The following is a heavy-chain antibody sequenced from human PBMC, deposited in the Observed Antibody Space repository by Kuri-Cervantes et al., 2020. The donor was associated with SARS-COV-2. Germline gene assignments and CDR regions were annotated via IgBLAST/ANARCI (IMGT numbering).Heavy chain of an antibody. J-gene: IGHJ4*02. V-gene: IGHV3-21*01. CDR1: GFSLSRYT. Sequence: GESLKISCAASGFSLSRYTMNRVRQAPGKALDWVSSISGSGSYIYYADSVKGRFTISKESGENSLYLHMNSLRGDDTAVYYCARAEGAMLPGSLRFLEWLDPYYFDYWGQGTLVTVSS. CDR2: ISGSGSYI. D-gene: IGHD3-3*01. CDR3: ARAEGAMLPGSLRFLEWLDPYYFDY.